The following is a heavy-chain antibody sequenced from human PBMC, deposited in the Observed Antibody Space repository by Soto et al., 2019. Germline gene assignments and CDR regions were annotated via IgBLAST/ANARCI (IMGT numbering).Heavy chain of an antibody. V-gene: IGHV1-69*13. Sequence: SVKVSCKASGGTFSSYAISWVRQAPGQGLEWMGGIIPIFDTANYAQKFQGRVTINADESTSTAYMELSSLRSEDTPVYYCAREAGPITMIVVAYDAFDIWGQGTMVTVAS. D-gene: IGHD3-22*01. CDR1: GGTFSSYA. CDR2: IIPIFDTA. J-gene: IGHJ3*02. CDR3: AREAGPITMIVVAYDAFDI.